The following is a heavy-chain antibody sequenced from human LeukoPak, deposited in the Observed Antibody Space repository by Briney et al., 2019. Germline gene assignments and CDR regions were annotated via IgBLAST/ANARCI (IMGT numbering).Heavy chain of an antibody. CDR1: GLTVSSNY. J-gene: IGHJ4*02. V-gene: IGHV3-53*01. CDR2: IYSGGST. Sequence: PGGSVRLSCAASGLTVSSNYMSWVRQAPGKGLEWVSVIYSGGSTYYADSVKGRFTISRDNSKNTLYLQMNSLRAEDAAVYYCAKTGNPPTGDYWGQGTLVTVSS. D-gene: IGHD1-1*01. CDR3: AKTGNPPTGDY.